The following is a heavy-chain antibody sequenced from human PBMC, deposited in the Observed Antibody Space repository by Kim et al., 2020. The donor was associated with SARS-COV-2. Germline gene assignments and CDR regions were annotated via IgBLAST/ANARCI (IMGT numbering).Heavy chain of an antibody. Sequence: SGTLSLTCAVYGGSFNDYYWSWIRQPPGKGLEWIGEINHSGSTNYNPSLKSRVIISVDMSKNQFSLKLSSVTAADTAVYYCAGGQDVDSGRYGGMDVWGQGTTVTVSS. V-gene: IGHV4-34*01. CDR1: GGSFNDYY. CDR2: INHSGST. D-gene: IGHD3-10*01. CDR3: AGGQDVDSGRYGGMDV. J-gene: IGHJ6*02.